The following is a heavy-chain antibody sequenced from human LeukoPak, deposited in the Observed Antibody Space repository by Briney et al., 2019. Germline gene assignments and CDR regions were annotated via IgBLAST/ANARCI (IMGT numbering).Heavy chain of an antibody. CDR1: GFTFRTYT. CDR3: ARVRSGGSSYYYYYYGMDV. CDR2: ISHDETHK. Sequence: GRSLRLSCAASGFTFRTYTMHWVRQAPGKGLEWVAVISHDETHKYYSDSVKGRFTISRDNSKSALYLQMNGLRGDDSAVYYCARVRSGGSSYYYYYYGMDVWGQGTTVTVSS. D-gene: IGHD1-26*01. V-gene: IGHV3-30-3*01. J-gene: IGHJ6*02.